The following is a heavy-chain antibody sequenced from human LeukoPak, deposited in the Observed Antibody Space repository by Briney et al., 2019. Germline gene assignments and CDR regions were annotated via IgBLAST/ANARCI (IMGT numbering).Heavy chain of an antibody. Sequence: SETLSLTCSVSGGSISTDYWSWIRQPPGKGLEWIGYIYYSGSTKYNPSLKSRVTISVDTSKSQFSLKLTSVTAADTAVYYCARLGIGVVPSAMLGDYYFDYWGQGTLVTVSS. CDR3: ARLGIGVVPSAMLGDYYFDY. V-gene: IGHV4-59*08. CDR2: IYYSGST. D-gene: IGHD2-2*01. CDR1: GGSISTDY. J-gene: IGHJ4*02.